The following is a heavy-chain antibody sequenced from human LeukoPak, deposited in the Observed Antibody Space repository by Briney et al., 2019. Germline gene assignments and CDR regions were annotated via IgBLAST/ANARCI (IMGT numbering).Heavy chain of an antibody. CDR2: INPNSGGT. Sequence: ASVKVSCKASGYTFIGYFMSWVRQAPGQGLEWMGRINPNSGGTEYAQKFQGRVIMTRDTSITTAYMELTRLRSDDTAVYYCERHHEDCRSSSCYDWGQGTLVTVSS. V-gene: IGHV1-2*06. D-gene: IGHD2-2*01. J-gene: IGHJ4*02. CDR1: GYTFIGYF. CDR3: ERHHEDCRSSSCYD.